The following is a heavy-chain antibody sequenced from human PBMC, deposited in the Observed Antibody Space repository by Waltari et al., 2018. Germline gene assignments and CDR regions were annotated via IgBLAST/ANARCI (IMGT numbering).Heavy chain of an antibody. Sequence: QVQLMESGGGVVQPGQSLRLSSAASGFAFTKFIFPWVRQAPGKGLEWVASILNDGSDTKYADSVRGRFSISRDNSENTVYLQMDTLNIEDTGVYYCARGRSYGMDVWGQGTAVTVSS. CDR3: ARGRSYGMDV. V-gene: IGHV3-30*03. J-gene: IGHJ6*02. CDR1: GFAFTKFI. CDR2: ILNDGSDT.